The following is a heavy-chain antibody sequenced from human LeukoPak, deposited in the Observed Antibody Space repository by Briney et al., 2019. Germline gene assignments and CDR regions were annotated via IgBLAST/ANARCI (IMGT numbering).Heavy chain of an antibody. CDR2: IYYSGST. CDR1: GGSISSGGYY. D-gene: IGHD3-22*01. J-gene: IGHJ4*02. Sequence: SETPSLTCTVSGGSISSGGYYWSWLRQHPGKGLEWIGYIYYSGSTYYNPSLKSRVTISVDTSKNQFSLKLSSVTAADTAVYYCARALSSSGYSNYFDYWGQGTLVTVSS. CDR3: ARALSSSGYSNYFDY. V-gene: IGHV4-31*03.